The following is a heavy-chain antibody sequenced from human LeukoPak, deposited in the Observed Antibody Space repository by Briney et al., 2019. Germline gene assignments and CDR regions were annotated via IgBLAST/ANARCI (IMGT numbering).Heavy chain of an antibody. CDR2: IYPGDSDT. CDR3: ARPATTVAGTSAFDY. J-gene: IGHJ4*02. Sequence: GEPLQISCKGSGYSFTSYWIGWVRQMPGKGLEWMGIIYPGDSDTRYSPSFQGQVTISADKSISTAYLQWSSLKASDTAMYYCARPATTVAGTSAFDYWGQGTLVTVSS. CDR1: GYSFTSYW. V-gene: IGHV5-51*01. D-gene: IGHD6-19*01.